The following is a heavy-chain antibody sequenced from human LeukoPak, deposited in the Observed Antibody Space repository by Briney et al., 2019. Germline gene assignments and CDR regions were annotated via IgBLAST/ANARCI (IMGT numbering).Heavy chain of an antibody. CDR2: INPNSGVT. CDR3: ARDSQYYQRDYCSGGSCYDPYYYYYMDV. V-gene: IGHV1-2*02. D-gene: IGHD2-15*01. Sequence: GASVKVSCKASRYTFTGYYMHWVRQAPGQGLEWMGWINPNSGVTDYAQNFQGRVTMTRDTSISTAYMELSRLRSDDTAVYYCARDSQYYQRDYCSGGSCYDPYYYYYMDVWGKGTTVTVSS. CDR1: RYTFTGYY. J-gene: IGHJ6*03.